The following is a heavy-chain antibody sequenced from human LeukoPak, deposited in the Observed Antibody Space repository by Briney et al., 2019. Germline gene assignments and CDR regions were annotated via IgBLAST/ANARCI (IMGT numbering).Heavy chain of an antibody. CDR1: GFTFSSYW. J-gene: IGHJ6*04. V-gene: IGHV3-74*01. CDR3: AELGITMIGGV. Sequence: GGSLRLSCAASGFTFSSYWMHWVRQAPGKGLVWVSHINSDGSSTNYADSVKGRFTISRDNAKNTLYLQMNSLRAEDTAVYYCAELGITMIGGVWGKGTTVTISS. D-gene: IGHD3-10*02. CDR2: INSDGSST.